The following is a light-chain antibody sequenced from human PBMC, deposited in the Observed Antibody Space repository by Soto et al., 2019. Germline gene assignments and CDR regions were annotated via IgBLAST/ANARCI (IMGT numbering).Light chain of an antibody. J-gene: IGKJ1*01. V-gene: IGKV1-9*01. CDR3: HQYNSYSPWA. CDR1: QGISSY. CDR2: AAS. Sequence: DIQVTQTPSFLSASVGDRVTITCRASQGISSYLAWYQQKPGKAPKLLIYAASTLQSGVPSRFSGSGSGTEFTLTISSLQPDDFATYYCHQYNSYSPWAFGQGT.